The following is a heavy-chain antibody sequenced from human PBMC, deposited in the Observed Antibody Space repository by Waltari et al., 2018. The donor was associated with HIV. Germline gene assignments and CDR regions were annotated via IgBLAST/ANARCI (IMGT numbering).Heavy chain of an antibody. Sequence: EVQLLESGGGLVQPGGSLRLSCAASGFTFSSYAMSWVRKAPGKGLEWVSAISGSGGSTYYADSVKGRFTISRDNSKNTLYLQMNSLRAEDTAVYYCAKDPYYYDSSGYIDYWGQGTLVTVSS. D-gene: IGHD3-22*01. CDR2: ISGSGGST. CDR3: AKDPYYYDSSGYIDY. CDR1: GFTFSSYA. V-gene: IGHV3-23*01. J-gene: IGHJ4*02.